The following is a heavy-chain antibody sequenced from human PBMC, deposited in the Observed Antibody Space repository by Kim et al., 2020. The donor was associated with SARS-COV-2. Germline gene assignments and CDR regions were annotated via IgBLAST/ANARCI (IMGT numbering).Heavy chain of an antibody. V-gene: IGHV3-7*03. Sequence: GGSLRLSCAASEFSLSSYWMDWVRQAPGKGLEWVANIKQDGSEMYYVDSVKGRFTIFRDNARNSLFLQMNSLRAEDTAVYYCAREGGPWAFDIWGQGTLVTVSS. CDR2: IKQDGSEM. D-gene: IGHD2-15*01. CDR1: EFSLSSYW. J-gene: IGHJ3*02. CDR3: AREGGPWAFDI.